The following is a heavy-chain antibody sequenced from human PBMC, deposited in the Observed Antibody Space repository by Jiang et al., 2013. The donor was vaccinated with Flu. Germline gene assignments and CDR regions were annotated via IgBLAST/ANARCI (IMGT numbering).Heavy chain of an antibody. CDR2: IYPGDSDT. V-gene: IGHV5-51*01. D-gene: IGHD2-21*02. CDR3: ARPSKAGDCGGDCYPVAEYFQH. Sequence: GKGLEWMGIIYPGDSDTRYSPSFQGQVTISADKSISTAYLQWSSLKASDTAMYYCARPSKAGDCGGDCYPVAEYFQHWGQGTLVTVSS. J-gene: IGHJ1*01.